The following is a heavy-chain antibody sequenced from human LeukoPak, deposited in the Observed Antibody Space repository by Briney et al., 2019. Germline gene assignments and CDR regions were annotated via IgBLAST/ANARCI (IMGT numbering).Heavy chain of an antibody. CDR1: GFTFDDYD. CDR2: IIWNSGRI. Sequence: RTGGSLRLSCAASGFTFDDYDMHWVRHAPGKGLEWVSGIIWNSGRITYADSVKGRFTISRDNAKNSLYLQMNSLRAEDMALYYCARANCGGNCYIDYWGQGTLVTVSS. CDR3: ARANCGGNCYIDY. D-gene: IGHD2-21*01. V-gene: IGHV3-9*03. J-gene: IGHJ4*02.